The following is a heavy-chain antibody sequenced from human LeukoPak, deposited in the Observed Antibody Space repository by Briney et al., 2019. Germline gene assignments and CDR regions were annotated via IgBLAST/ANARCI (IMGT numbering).Heavy chain of an antibody. D-gene: IGHD6-13*01. CDR1: GGSISSSSYY. CDR3: ARLFSSSWYRGAFDL. CDR2: IYYSGNT. Sequence: SETLSLTCTVSGGSISSSSYYWGWIRQPPGKGLEWIGSIYYSGNTYYNPSLKSRVTISVDTSKNQFSLKLSSVTAADTAVYCCARLFSSSWYRGAFDLWGQGTMVTVSS. J-gene: IGHJ3*01. V-gene: IGHV4-39*01.